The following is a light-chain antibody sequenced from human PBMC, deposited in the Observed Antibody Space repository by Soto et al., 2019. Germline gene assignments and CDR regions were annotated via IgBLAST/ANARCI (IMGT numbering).Light chain of an antibody. J-gene: IGKJ1*01. V-gene: IGKV4-1*01. CDR2: WAS. Sequence: DIVMTQSPDSLAVSLGERATINCKSSQSVLYSSNNKNYLAWYQQKPGQPPKLLIYWASTRESGVPDRFSGSGSGTDFTLTISRLQAEDVAVYYCQQYYSTPGTFGQGTKVEIK. CDR3: QQYYSTPGT. CDR1: QSVLYSSNNKNY.